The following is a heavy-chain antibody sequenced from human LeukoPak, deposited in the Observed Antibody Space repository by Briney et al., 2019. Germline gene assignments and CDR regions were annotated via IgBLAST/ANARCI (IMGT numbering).Heavy chain of an antibody. J-gene: IGHJ4*02. D-gene: IGHD1-26*01. CDR3: ARDNSVGVTAGY. CDR2: INPNSGGT. CDR1: GYTFTDPY. Sequence: ASVKVSCKASGYTFTDPYMHWVRQAPGQGLEWMGWINPNSGGTNYAQKFQGRVTMTRGTSINTAYMELSRLRSDDTAVYYCARDNSVGVTAGYWGQGTLVTVSS. V-gene: IGHV1-2*02.